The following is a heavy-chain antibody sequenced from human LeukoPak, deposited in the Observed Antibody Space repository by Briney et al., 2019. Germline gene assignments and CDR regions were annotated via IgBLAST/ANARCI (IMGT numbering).Heavy chain of an antibody. Sequence: PSETLSLTCTVSGGSISSSSYYWGWIRQPPGKGLEWIGSFFYSGSTYYNPSLKSRVTISIDTSKNQFSLKLSSVTAADTAVYYCARAPDEAFDIWGQGTMVTVSS. J-gene: IGHJ3*02. CDR1: GGSISSSSYY. D-gene: IGHD1-14*01. CDR2: FFYSGST. V-gene: IGHV4-39*07. CDR3: ARAPDEAFDI.